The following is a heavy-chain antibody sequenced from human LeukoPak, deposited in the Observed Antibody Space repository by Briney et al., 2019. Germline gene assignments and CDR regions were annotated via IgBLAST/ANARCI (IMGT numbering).Heavy chain of an antibody. J-gene: IGHJ4*02. CDR3: ARDIYYYDSSGYGY. Sequence: ASVKVSCKASGGTFSSYAISWVRQAPGQGLEWMGGIIPIFGTANYAQKFQGRVTITADESTSTAYMELSSLRSEDTAVYYCARDIYYYDSSGYGYWGQGTLVTVSS. CDR1: GGTFSSYA. CDR2: IIPIFGTA. V-gene: IGHV1-69*13. D-gene: IGHD3-22*01.